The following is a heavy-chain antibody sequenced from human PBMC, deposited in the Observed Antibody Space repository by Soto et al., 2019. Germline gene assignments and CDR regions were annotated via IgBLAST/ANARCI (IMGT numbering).Heavy chain of an antibody. J-gene: IGHJ6*02. Sequence: QVQLVESGGGEVQPGRSLTISCAASGFTFSTYGMHWVRQTRGKGLEWVAVISYDGTNKFYSDSVKGRFTISRDNFKNTLTLQMNSLRADDTAFYSCAKDLQSYGDYDYYCYGMDVWGLGTRVTVSS. V-gene: IGHV3-30*18. CDR1: GFTFSTYG. CDR2: ISYDGTNK. CDR3: AKDLQSYGDYDYYCYGMDV. D-gene: IGHD4-17*01.